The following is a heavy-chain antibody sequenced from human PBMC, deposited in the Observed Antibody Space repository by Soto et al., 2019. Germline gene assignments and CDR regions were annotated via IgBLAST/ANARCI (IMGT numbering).Heavy chain of an antibody. CDR1: SASIITEQR. D-gene: IGHD6-19*01. CDR2: IHHSGST. V-gene: IGHV4-4*02. CDR3: ARSFGWYAIDH. J-gene: IGHJ4*02. Sequence: QMQLQESGPGLVKPSETLSLTCAVSSASIITEQRWTWVRQPPGKGLEWIGEIHHSGSTNNNPSLRGRVTMSVDKSKNQSSLNLNSVTAADTALYYCARSFGWYAIDHWGQGTLVIVSS.